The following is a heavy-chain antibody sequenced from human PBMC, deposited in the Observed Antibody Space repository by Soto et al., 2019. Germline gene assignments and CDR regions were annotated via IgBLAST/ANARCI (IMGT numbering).Heavy chain of an antibody. CDR3: ASYRGALYSES. Sequence: PSETRSLTCSVSGRSMNYRSWTRQSPDKGLEWLGYVFYGGTDYNPSLGGRVSMSVETSKSQFSLKLTSVTVADTAVYYCASYRGALYSESWGAGIMVSVSS. J-gene: IGHJ4*02. D-gene: IGHD3-16*01. CDR1: GRSMNY. V-gene: IGHV4-59*01. CDR2: VFYGGT.